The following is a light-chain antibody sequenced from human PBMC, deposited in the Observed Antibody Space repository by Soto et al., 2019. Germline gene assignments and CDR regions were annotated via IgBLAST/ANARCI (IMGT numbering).Light chain of an antibody. CDR3: QQYGSSPLT. Sequence: EIVLTQSPGTLSLSVGERATLSCRASQSVSGYLAWYQQTPGQAPGLLIYDASNRATGIPDRFSGSGSGTDFTLTINRLEPEDFTVYYCQQYGSSPLTFGGGTTVDIK. J-gene: IGKJ4*01. CDR1: QSVSGY. V-gene: IGKV3-20*01. CDR2: DAS.